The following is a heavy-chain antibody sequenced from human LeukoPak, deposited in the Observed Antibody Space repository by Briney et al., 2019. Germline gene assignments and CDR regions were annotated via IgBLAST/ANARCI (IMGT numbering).Heavy chain of an antibody. CDR2: IYSGGST. D-gene: IGHD5-24*01. Sequence: GGSLRLSCAASGFTVSSNYMSWVRQAPGKGLEWVSVIYSGGSTYYADSVKGRSTISRDNSKNTLYLQMNSLRAEDTAVYYCARSRDGYNVFDYWGQGTLVTVSS. J-gene: IGHJ4*02. V-gene: IGHV3-53*01. CDR1: GFTVSSNY. CDR3: ARSRDGYNVFDY.